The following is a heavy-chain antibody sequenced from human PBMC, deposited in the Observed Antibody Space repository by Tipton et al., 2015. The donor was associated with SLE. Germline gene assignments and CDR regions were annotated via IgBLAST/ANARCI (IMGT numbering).Heavy chain of an antibody. CDR1: GGSISNSSYY. D-gene: IGHD2-2*01. CDR2: IYYSGST. Sequence: TLSLTCTVSGGSISNSSYYWGWIRQPPGKGLEWIGYIYYSGSTYYNPSLKSRVTISVDTSKNQFSLKLSSVTAADTAVYYCARDPSPEDPFDYWGQGTLVTVSS. V-gene: IGHV4-39*07. J-gene: IGHJ4*02. CDR3: ARDPSPEDPFDY.